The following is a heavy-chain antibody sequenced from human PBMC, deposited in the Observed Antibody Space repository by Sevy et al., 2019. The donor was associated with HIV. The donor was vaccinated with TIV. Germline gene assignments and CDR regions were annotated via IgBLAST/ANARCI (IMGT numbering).Heavy chain of an antibody. J-gene: IGHJ4*02. Sequence: GGSLRLSCAASGFTLSGYWMHWVRQAPGKGLVWVSLINSDGSSTNYAYSVKGRFTISRDNAKNPLYLQMNSLRAEDTAVYYCARSGGYNKYDYWGQGTLVTVSS. V-gene: IGHV3-74*01. D-gene: IGHD2-15*01. CDR3: ARSGGYNKYDY. CDR2: INSDGSST. CDR1: GFTLSGYW.